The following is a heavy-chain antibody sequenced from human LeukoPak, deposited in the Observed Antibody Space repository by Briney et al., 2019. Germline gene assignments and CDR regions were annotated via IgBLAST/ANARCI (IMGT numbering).Heavy chain of an antibody. CDR2: IIPIFGTA. Sequence: SVTVSFKASGGTFINYAFSWVRQAPGQGLEWMGGIIPIFGTANYAQKFQGRFTITADKSTSTAYMELSSLRAEDTAVYYCARSGGPDIVFDYWGQGTLVTVSS. CDR1: GGTFINYA. CDR3: ARSGGPDIVFDY. V-gene: IGHV1-69*06. J-gene: IGHJ4*02. D-gene: IGHD2-15*01.